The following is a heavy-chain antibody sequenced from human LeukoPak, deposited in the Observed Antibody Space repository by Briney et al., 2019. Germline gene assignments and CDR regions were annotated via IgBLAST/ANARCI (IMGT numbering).Heavy chain of an antibody. V-gene: IGHV4-59*08. J-gene: IGHJ4*02. CDR1: GGSISSYY. D-gene: IGHD6-19*01. CDR3: ARRASSGWYFDY. Sequence: PSETLSLTCTVSGGSISSYYWSWIRQPPGKGLEWIGYIYYSGSTNYNPSLKSRVTISVDTSKNQFSLELSSVTAADTAVYYCARRASSGWYFDYWGQGTLVTVSS. CDR2: IYYSGST.